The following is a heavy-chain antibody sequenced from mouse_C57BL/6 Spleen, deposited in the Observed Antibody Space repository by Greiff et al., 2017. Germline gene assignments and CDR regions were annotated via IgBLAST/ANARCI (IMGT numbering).Heavy chain of an antibody. CDR3: TYFDV. CDR2: IDPETGGT. CDR1: GYTFTDYE. J-gene: IGHJ1*03. V-gene: IGHV1-15*01. Sequence: QVHVKQSGAELVRPGASVTLSCKASGYTFTDYEMHWVKQTPVHGLEWIGAIDPETGGTAYNQKFKGKAILTADKSSSTAYMELRSLTSEDSAVYYCTYFDVWGTGTTVTVSS.